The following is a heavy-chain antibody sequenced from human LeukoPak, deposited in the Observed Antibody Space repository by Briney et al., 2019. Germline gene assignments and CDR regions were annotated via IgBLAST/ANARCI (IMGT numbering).Heavy chain of an antibody. D-gene: IGHD6-6*01. J-gene: IGHJ4*02. CDR2: ISESGSPI. CDR3: ARADDSSSGYFDY. V-gene: IGHV3-48*03. CDR1: GFTFSSYE. Sequence: PGGSLRLSCVASGFTFSSYEMNWVRQAPGKGLEWVSYISESGSPIYNADSVKGRFTISRDNSKNSLYLQMNSLRAEDTAVYYCARADDSSSGYFDYWGQGTLVTVSS.